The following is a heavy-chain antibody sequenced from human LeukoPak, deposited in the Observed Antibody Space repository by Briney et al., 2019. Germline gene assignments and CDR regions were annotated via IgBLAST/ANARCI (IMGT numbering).Heavy chain of an antibody. CDR3: ARYRLRSAEVAWANAFDI. Sequence: PSETLSLTCTVSGGSISSYYWSWIRQPAGKGLEWIGRIYTSGSTNYNPSLKSRVTMSVDTSKNQFSLKLSSVTAADTAVYYCARYRLRSAEVAWANAFDIWGQGTMVTVSS. V-gene: IGHV4-4*07. D-gene: IGHD4-17*01. J-gene: IGHJ3*02. CDR2: IYTSGST. CDR1: GGSISSYY.